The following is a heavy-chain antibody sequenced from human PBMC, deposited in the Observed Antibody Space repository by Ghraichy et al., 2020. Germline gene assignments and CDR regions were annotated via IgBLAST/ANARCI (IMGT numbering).Heavy chain of an antibody. CDR2: MNPNSGNT. Sequence: ASVKVSCKASGYTFTSYDINWVRQATGQGLEWMGWMNPNSGNTGYAQKFQGRVTMTRNTSISTAYMELSSLRSEDTAVYYCARVHGELWFGELWVRGYGMDVWGQGTTVTVSS. V-gene: IGHV1-8*01. J-gene: IGHJ6*02. CDR3: ARVHGELWFGELWVRGYGMDV. CDR1: GYTFTSYD. D-gene: IGHD3-10*01.